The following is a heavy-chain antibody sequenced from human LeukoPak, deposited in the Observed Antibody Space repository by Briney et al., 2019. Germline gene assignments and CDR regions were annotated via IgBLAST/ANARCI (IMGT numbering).Heavy chain of an antibody. J-gene: IGHJ1*01. D-gene: IGHD3-10*01. Sequence: SVKVSCKASGGTFSSYAISWVRQAPGQGLEWMGGIIPIFGTANYAQKFQGRVTITADKSTSTAYMELSSLRSEDTAFYYCARDGSGSYYKGEYFQHWGQGTLVTVSS. CDR1: GGTFSSYA. CDR3: ARDGSGSYYKGEYFQH. CDR2: IIPIFGTA. V-gene: IGHV1-69*06.